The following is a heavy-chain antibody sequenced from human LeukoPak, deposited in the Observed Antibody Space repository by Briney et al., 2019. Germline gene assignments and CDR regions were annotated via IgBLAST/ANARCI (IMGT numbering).Heavy chain of an antibody. Sequence: GGSLRLSCAASGFTFSSHWMHWVRQGPGQGLEWVSRINSEGSSTSYADSVKGRFTISRDNAKNTLYLQMNSLRAEDTAVYYCARDGGRYSGWFDPWGQGTLVTVSS. V-gene: IGHV3-74*01. CDR2: INSEGSST. J-gene: IGHJ5*02. D-gene: IGHD2-15*01. CDR1: GFTFSSHW. CDR3: ARDGGRYSGWFDP.